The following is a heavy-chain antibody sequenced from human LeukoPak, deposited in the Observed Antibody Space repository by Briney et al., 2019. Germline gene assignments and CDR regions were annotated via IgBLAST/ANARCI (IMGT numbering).Heavy chain of an antibody. Sequence: PSETLSLTCTVSGGSISSSSYYWGWIRQPPGKGLEWIGSIYYSGSIFYNPSLKSRVTISVDTSKNQFSLKLSSVTAADTAVYYCARGVKQQLAFDYWGQGTLVTVSS. CDR2: IYYSGSI. CDR3: ARGVKQQLAFDY. D-gene: IGHD6-13*01. CDR1: GGSISSSSYY. J-gene: IGHJ4*02. V-gene: IGHV4-39*07.